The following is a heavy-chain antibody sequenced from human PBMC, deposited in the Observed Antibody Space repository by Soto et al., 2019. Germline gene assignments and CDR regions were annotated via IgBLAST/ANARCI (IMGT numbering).Heavy chain of an antibody. J-gene: IGHJ6*04. CDR1: GFTFSDHY. CDR3: TRVKLCGSAGCNRVLDV. D-gene: IGHD2-2*01. CDR2: IKNKANSYTT. Sequence: EVQLVESGGGLVEPGGSLRLSCAASGFTFSDHYMDWVRQAPGEGLEWGGRIKNKANSYTTEYAASVEDRFTISRDDSRTSLFLQMNGLKTEDTAVYYCTRVKLCGSAGCNRVLDVWGKGTTFTVSS. V-gene: IGHV3-72*01.